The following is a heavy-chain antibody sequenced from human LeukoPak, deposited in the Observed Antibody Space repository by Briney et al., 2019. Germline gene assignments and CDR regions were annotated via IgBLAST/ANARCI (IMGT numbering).Heavy chain of an antibody. CDR3: AGDRTGTPIL. CDR1: GLTFSSYA. Sequence: GGSLRLSCAASGLTFSSYAMSWVRQAPGKGLEWVANIKRDGSEKYYVDSVKGRFTISRDNAKSSLYLQMNSLRAEDTAVYYCAGDRTGTPILWGQGTLVTVSS. V-gene: IGHV3-7*01. J-gene: IGHJ4*02. D-gene: IGHD1-1*01. CDR2: IKRDGSEK.